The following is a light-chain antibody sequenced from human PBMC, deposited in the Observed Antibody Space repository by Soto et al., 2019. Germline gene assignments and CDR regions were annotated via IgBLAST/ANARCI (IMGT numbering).Light chain of an antibody. Sequence: DIAMTQSPDSLAVSLGERATINCKSSQSVLYSSNNKNYLAWYHQKPGQPPKLLIYWASTRESGVPDRFSGSGSGTDFTLTISSLQAEDVAVYYCQQYYSTPRTFGQGTKVEIK. J-gene: IGKJ1*01. CDR2: WAS. V-gene: IGKV4-1*01. CDR3: QQYYSTPRT. CDR1: QSVLYSSNNKNY.